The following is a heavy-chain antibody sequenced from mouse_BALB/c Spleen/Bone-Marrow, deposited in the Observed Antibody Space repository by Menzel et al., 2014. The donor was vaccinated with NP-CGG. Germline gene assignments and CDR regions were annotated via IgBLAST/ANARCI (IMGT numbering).Heavy chain of an antibody. CDR2: ILPGSGST. V-gene: IGHV1-9*01. J-gene: IGHJ4*01. Sequence: QVQLQQSGAELMKPGASVKISCKATGYTFSSYWIERVKQRPGHGLEWIGEILPGSGSTNYNEKFKVKATFTADTSSNTAYMQLSSLTSEDSAVYYCARGIDYYAMDYWGEGTSVTVSS. CDR3: ARGIDYYAMDY. CDR1: GYTFSSYW.